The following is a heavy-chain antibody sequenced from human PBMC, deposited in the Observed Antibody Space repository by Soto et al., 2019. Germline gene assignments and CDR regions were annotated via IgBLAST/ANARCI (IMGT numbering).Heavy chain of an antibody. CDR1: GVSISSYF. CDR3: ARVLTEKWFDP. Sequence: SETLSLTCTVSGVSISSYFWSWIRQPPGKGLEWIGYIYYTGSTYYNPSLKSRVAISVDTSKNQFSLKLSSMTAADTAVYYCARVLTEKWFDPWGQGTLVTVSS. V-gene: IGHV4-59*01. J-gene: IGHJ5*02. CDR2: IYYTGST.